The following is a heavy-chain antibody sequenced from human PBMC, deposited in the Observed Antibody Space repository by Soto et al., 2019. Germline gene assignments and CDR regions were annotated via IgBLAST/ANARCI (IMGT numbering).Heavy chain of an antibody. Sequence: QVQLVQSGAEVKKPGSSVKVSCKAPGGTFSTYAISWLRQAPGQGLEWMGGVIPIFGTPKYAQKFQGRVTITADESTSTGYMELRRLRSEYTAVYYCARSQGGSSSLDIYYYSYYGMDVWGQGTTVTVSS. CDR1: GGTFSTYA. J-gene: IGHJ6*02. CDR3: ARSQGGSSSLDIYYYSYYGMDV. V-gene: IGHV1-69*01. D-gene: IGHD2-15*01. CDR2: VIPIFGTP.